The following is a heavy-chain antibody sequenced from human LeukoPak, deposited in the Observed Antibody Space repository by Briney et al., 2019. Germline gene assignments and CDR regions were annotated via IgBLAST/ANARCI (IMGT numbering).Heavy chain of an antibody. CDR1: GGSISSGGYS. CDR3: ARLVAATGNFDY. CDR2: IYHSGST. D-gene: IGHD6-13*01. Sequence: SQTLSLTCAVSGGSISSGGYSWSWTRQPPGKGLEWIGYIYHSGSTYYNPSLKSRVTISVDRSKNQFSLKLSSVTAADTAVYYCARLVAATGNFDYWGQGTLVTVSS. V-gene: IGHV4-30-2*01. J-gene: IGHJ4*02.